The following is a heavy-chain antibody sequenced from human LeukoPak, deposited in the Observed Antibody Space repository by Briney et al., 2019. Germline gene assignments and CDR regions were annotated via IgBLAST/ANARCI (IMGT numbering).Heavy chain of an antibody. CDR3: ARDSYGSGSYYNAPSFGN. CDR1: GYTFTGYY. J-gene: IGHJ4*02. Sequence: ASVKVSCKASGYTFTGYYMHWVRQAPGQGLEWMGRINPNSGGTNYAQKFQGRVTMTRDTSISTAYMELSRLRSDDTAVYYCARDSYGSGSYYNAPSFGNWGQGTLVTVSS. D-gene: IGHD3-10*01. V-gene: IGHV1-2*06. CDR2: INPNSGGT.